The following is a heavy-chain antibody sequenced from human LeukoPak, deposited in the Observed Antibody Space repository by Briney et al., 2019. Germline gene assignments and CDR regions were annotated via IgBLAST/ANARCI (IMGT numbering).Heavy chain of an antibody. V-gene: IGHV3-23*01. Sequence: GGSLRLSCTASGFTLSSYEMSWIRQAPGKGLEWVSSIDYSGGSTHYADSVKGRFTISRDNSKNTLYLQMNSLRAEDTAVYYCARARSSYGYGDAFDIWGQGTMVTVSS. D-gene: IGHD5-18*01. J-gene: IGHJ3*02. CDR2: IDYSGGST. CDR3: ARARSSYGYGDAFDI. CDR1: GFTLSSYE.